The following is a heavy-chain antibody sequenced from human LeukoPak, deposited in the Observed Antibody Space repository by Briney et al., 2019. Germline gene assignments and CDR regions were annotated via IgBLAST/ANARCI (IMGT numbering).Heavy chain of an antibody. D-gene: IGHD3-9*01. CDR1: GGSISSYY. CDR3: ARGGDYYDILTGDDAFDI. V-gene: IGHV4-4*07. Sequence: SETLSLTCTVSGGSISSYYWSWIRQPAGKGLEWIERIYTSGSTNYNPSLKSRVTMSVDTSKNQFSLKLSSVTAADTAVYYCARGGDYYDILTGDDAFDIWGQGTMVTVSS. J-gene: IGHJ3*02. CDR2: IYTSGST.